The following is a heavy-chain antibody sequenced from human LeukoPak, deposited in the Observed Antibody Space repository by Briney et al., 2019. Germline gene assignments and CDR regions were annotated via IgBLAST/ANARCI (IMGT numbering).Heavy chain of an antibody. CDR2: ISNNGGYT. V-gene: IGHV3-23*01. J-gene: IGHJ4*02. CDR1: GFTFSSSA. D-gene: IGHD3-22*01. CDR3: AKAIDSRGYWYERGADY. Sequence: GGSLRLSCAASGFTFSSSAMSWVRQAPGKGLEWVSAISNNGGYTYYADSVQGRFTISRDNSKSTLCLQMNSLRAEDTAIYYCAKAIDSRGYWYERGADYWGQGTLVTVSS.